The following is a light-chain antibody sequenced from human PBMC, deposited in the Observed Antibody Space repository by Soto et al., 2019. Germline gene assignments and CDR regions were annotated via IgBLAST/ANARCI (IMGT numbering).Light chain of an antibody. J-gene: IGKJ4*01. V-gene: IGKV3-15*01. CDR1: QSVSSN. Sequence: EIVMTQSPATLSVSPGERATLSCRASQSVSSNFAWYQQKPGQTPKLLIYVASTRATGIQARFSGSGSGTEFPLTIRSLQSEDVAVYYCQQDNVWPLTFGGGTKVEFK. CDR3: QQDNVWPLT. CDR2: VAS.